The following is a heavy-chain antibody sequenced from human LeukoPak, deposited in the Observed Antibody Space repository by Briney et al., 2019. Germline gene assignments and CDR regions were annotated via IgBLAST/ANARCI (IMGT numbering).Heavy chain of an antibody. D-gene: IGHD2-15*01. V-gene: IGHV3-7*01. Sequence: GGSLRLSCAGSGFTFSHFWMSWVRQAPGKGLEWVANIKKTGIETYYLDSVKGRFTITRDNNRNSLFLQMYSLRAEDTAVYFCARENGYCSGSDCYSYFDSWGQGTLVTVSS. CDR2: IKKTGIET. CDR1: GFTFSHFW. CDR3: ARENGYCSGSDCYSYFDS. J-gene: IGHJ4*02.